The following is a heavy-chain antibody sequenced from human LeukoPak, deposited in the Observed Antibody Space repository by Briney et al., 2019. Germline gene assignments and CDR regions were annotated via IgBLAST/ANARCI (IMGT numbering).Heavy chain of an antibody. V-gene: IGHV1-18*01. D-gene: IGHD3-22*01. Sequence: GASVKVSCKASGYTFTSYGISRVRQAPGQGLEWMGWISAYNGNTNYAQKLQGRVTMTTDTSTSTAYMELRSLRSDDTAVYYCARDYYYDSSGYLNYAFDYWGQGTLVTVSS. J-gene: IGHJ4*02. CDR1: GYTFTSYG. CDR2: ISAYNGNT. CDR3: ARDYYYDSSGYLNYAFDY.